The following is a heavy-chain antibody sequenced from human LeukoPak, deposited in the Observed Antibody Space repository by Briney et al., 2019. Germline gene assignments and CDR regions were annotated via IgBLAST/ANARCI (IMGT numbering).Heavy chain of an antibody. D-gene: IGHD5-12*01. J-gene: IGHJ5*02. CDR2: INQGGGDK. CDR1: GFTFSTYW. CDR3: VRDLGYGVDIDLVRAEYNWFDP. Sequence: PGGSLRLSCAASGFTFSTYWMSWVRQAPGKGLEWVANINQGGGDKYYLDSVKGRFTISRDNAKDSLYLQLHSLRVEDTAVYYCVRDLGYGVDIDLVRAEYNWFDPWGQGTLVTVSS. V-gene: IGHV3-7*01.